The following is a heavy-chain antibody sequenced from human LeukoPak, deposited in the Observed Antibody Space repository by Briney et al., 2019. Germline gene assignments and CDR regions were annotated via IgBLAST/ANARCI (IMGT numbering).Heavy chain of an antibody. CDR1: GYRFTNYW. CDR2: IYPGDSDT. Sequence: GESLKISCKGSGYRFTNYWIGWVRQMPGKGLEWMGIIYPGDSDTRYSPSFQGQVTISADKSISTAYLQWSSLKASDTAMYYCARQRSYCTNGVCYGNYYYMDVWGKGTTVTVSS. CDR3: ARQRSYCTNGVCYGNYYYMDV. J-gene: IGHJ6*03. D-gene: IGHD2-8*01. V-gene: IGHV5-51*01.